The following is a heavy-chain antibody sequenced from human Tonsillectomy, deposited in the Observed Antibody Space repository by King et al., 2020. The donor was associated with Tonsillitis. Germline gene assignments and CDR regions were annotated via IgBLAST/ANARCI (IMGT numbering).Heavy chain of an antibody. CDR2: IIPNFNTT. CDR1: GGTFTNNG. J-gene: IGHJ6*02. CDR3: ARPMGRGVISRNYYYAMAV. V-gene: IGHV1-69*01. Sequence: QLVQSGAEVKKSGSSVTVSCKTSGGTFTNNGISWLRQAPGQGLEWMGGIIPNFNTTNYAQKFQGRVTITADESTSTAYMELRGLRSEDTAVYYCARPMGRGVISRNYYYAMAVWGQGTTVTVS. D-gene: IGHD3-10*01.